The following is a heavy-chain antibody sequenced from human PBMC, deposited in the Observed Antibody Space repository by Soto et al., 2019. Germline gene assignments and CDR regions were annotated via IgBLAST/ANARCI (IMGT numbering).Heavy chain of an antibody. D-gene: IGHD2-2*01. V-gene: IGHV4-31*03. CDR3: ARYCSSASCYPRIFWD. CDR2: IYYSGST. CDR1: GDSIRSGGYY. Sequence: SETLSLTCTVSGDSIRSGGYYLSWIRQHPGKGLEWIGYIYYSGSTYYTPSLKSRVTISIDTSKNQFSLKLTSVTAADTAVYYCARYCSSASCYPRIFWDWGQGTWVTVSS. J-gene: IGHJ4*02.